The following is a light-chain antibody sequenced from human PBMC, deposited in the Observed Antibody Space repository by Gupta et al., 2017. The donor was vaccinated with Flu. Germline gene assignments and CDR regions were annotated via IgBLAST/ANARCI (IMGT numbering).Light chain of an antibody. V-gene: IGKV1-39*01. CDR2: AAS. CDR1: QSTSNF. CDR3: QQSYSNT. Sequence: DIQVTQSPSSLSASVGDRVTITCRASQSTSNFLNWYQQKPGKAPKVLIYAASSLQSGVPSRFSGSGSGTDFTLTISSLQPQDFATYYCQQSYSNTFGQGTRLEIK. J-gene: IGKJ5*01.